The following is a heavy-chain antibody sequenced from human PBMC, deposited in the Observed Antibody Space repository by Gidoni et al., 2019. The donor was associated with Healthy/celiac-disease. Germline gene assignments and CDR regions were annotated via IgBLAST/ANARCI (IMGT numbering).Heavy chain of an antibody. D-gene: IGHD6-13*01. Sequence: EVQLVESGGGLVQPGGSLRLSCAASGFTFSSYDMNWVRQAPGKGLEGVSYISSSGSTIYYADSVKGRFTISRDNAKNSLYLQMNSLRAEDTAVYYCAYPGIAAAGSFDYWGQGTLVTVSS. V-gene: IGHV3-48*03. CDR1: GFTFSSYD. CDR2: ISSSGSTI. J-gene: IGHJ4*02. CDR3: AYPGIAAAGSFDY.